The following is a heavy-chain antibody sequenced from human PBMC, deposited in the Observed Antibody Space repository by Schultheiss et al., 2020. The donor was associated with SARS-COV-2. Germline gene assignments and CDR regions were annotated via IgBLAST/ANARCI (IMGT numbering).Heavy chain of an antibody. CDR2: VHYSGST. Sequence: GSLRLSCTVSGGSISSSSYYWGWIRQPPGKGLEWIGYVHYSGSTYYNPSLKSRVTRSIDTSKNQFSLKLSSVTAADTAVYYCARGDGRSYGMDVWGQGTTVTVSS. J-gene: IGHJ6*02. V-gene: IGHV4-39*01. D-gene: IGHD2-21*02. CDR1: GGSISSSSYY. CDR3: ARGDGRSYGMDV.